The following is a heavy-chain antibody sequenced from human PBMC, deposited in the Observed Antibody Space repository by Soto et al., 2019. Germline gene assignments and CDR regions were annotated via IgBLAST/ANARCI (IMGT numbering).Heavy chain of an antibody. V-gene: IGHV3-7*01. CDR1: GFTFGSYW. CDR3: ARAGYCGPGCYYYFDY. D-gene: IGHD2-21*02. CDR2: IKPDGSAT. J-gene: IGHJ4*02. Sequence: PVGSLRLSCAVSGFTFGSYWMNWVRLIPGKGLEWVAYIKPDGSATYYVDSVKGRFTISRDNAKNSLYPQMNSLRVEDTSVYYCARAGYCGPGCYYYFDYWGQGTLVTVSS.